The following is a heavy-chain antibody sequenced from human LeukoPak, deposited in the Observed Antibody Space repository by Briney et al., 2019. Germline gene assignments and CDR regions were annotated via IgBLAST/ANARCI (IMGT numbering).Heavy chain of an antibody. Sequence: PGGSLRLSCAASGFTFSSYGMRWVRQAAGKGLGWVSVTWYDGRNNYYAASVKGRFTISRDDSKTTVYLLMNSLRGEDTAVYYCAREVAPLYFHYGMDVWGEGTTVTVSS. CDR2: TWYDGRNN. D-gene: IGHD2-21*01. V-gene: IGHV3-33*01. J-gene: IGHJ6*01. CDR1: GFTFSSYG. CDR3: AREVAPLYFHYGMDV.